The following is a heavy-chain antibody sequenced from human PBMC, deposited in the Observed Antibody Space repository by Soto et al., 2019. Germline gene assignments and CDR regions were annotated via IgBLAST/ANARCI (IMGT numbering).Heavy chain of an antibody. CDR1: GYTFTSYA. V-gene: IGHV1-3*01. CDR3: ARGYTFPFDP. CDR2: TNAGNGNT. J-gene: IGHJ5*02. Sequence: ASVNVSCKASGYTFTSYAMHWVRQAPGQRLEWMGWTNAGNGNTKYSRKFQGRVTITRDTSASTAYMELSSLRSEDTAVYYCARGYTFPFDPWGQGTLVTVSS. D-gene: IGHD1-26*01.